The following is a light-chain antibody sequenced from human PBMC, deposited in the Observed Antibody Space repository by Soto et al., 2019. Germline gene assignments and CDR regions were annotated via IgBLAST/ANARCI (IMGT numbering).Light chain of an antibody. CDR1: QSISSW. CDR2: DAS. CDR3: QQYGSSSWT. Sequence: DIQMTQSPSTLSASVGDRVTITCRASQSISSWLAWYQQKPGKAPKLLIYDASSRATGVPDRITGSGSGTDFTLSISRLEPEDFAVYYCQQYGSSSWTFGQGTKVDI. V-gene: IGKV1-5*01. J-gene: IGKJ1*01.